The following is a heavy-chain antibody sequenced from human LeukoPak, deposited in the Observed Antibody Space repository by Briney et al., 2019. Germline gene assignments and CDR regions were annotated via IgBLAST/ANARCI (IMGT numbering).Heavy chain of an antibody. CDR3: ASRDPCSGGSCYGLGY. Sequence: GGSLRLSCAASGFTFSSYGMHWVRQAPGKGLEWVSVISGSGLTTYYADSVKGRFTISRDNSKNTLYLQMNSLRAEDTAVYYCASRDPCSGGSCYGLGYWGQGTLVTVSS. J-gene: IGHJ4*02. CDR2: ISGSGLTT. D-gene: IGHD2-15*01. V-gene: IGHV3-23*01. CDR1: GFTFSSYG.